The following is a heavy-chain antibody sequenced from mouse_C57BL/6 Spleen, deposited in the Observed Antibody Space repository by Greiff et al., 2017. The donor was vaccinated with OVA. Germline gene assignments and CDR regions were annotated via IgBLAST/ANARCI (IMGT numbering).Heavy chain of an antibody. V-gene: IGHV2-3*01. CDR1: GFSFTSYG. D-gene: IGHD3-2*02. J-gene: IGHJ4*01. CDR2: IWGDGGT. CDR3: AKGAAQAVYAMDY. Sequence: VNVVESGPGLVAPSPSLSITCTVSGFSFTSYGVSWVRQPPGKGLEWLGVIWGDGGTNYHSALLSRLSISKDNSKSQVFLKLNSLQTDDTATDYCAKGAAQAVYAMDYWGQGTSVTVSS.